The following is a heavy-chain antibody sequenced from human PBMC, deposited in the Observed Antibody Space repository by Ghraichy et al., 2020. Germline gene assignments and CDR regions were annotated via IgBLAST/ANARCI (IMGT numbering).Heavy chain of an antibody. Sequence: SETLSLTCTVSGGSISSYYWSWIRQPPGKGLEWIGYIYYSGSTNYNPSLKSRVTISVDTSKNQFSLKLSSVTAADTAVYYCARASIAAAGTFDYWGQGTLVTVSS. CDR3: ARASIAAAGTFDY. CDR2: IYYSGST. D-gene: IGHD6-13*01. CDR1: GGSISSYY. V-gene: IGHV4-59*01. J-gene: IGHJ4*02.